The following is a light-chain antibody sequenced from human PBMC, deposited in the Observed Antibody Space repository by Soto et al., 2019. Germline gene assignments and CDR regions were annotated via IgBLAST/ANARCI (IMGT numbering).Light chain of an antibody. J-gene: IGKJ1*01. V-gene: IGKV1-5*01. CDR3: QQYSSYSAWT. Sequence: DIQITQSPSSLSASVRDRGTITCRASQSISSYLNWYQQKPGKAPKLLIYDASSLQSGVPPRFSGSVSGTEFTLTFRSLQPDDIADYYCQQYSSYSAWTFGEGTKVDIK. CDR1: QSISSY. CDR2: DAS.